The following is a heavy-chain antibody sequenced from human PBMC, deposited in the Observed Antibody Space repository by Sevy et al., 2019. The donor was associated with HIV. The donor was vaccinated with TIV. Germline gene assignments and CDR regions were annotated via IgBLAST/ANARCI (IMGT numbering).Heavy chain of an antibody. J-gene: IGHJ4*02. V-gene: IGHV3-23*01. CDR2: ISRAGGNT. D-gene: IGHD3-10*01. Sequence: GGSLRLSCAGSGFTFGSYMMNWVRQAPGRGLEWMSRISRAGGNTEYGDSAKGRFTISRDNSKKTVYLQMKDLRAEDTALYYCVKEGRDDFNPYLDFWGQGILVTVSS. CDR1: GFTFGSYM. CDR3: VKEGRDDFNPYLDF.